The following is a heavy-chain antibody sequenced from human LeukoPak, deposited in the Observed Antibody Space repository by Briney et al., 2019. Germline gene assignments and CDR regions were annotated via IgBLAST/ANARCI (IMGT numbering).Heavy chain of an antibody. D-gene: IGHD5-18*01. CDR1: GYTFTGYY. V-gene: IGHV1-2*02. J-gene: IGHJ4*02. Sequence: GASVTVSCKTSGYTFTGYYMHWVRQAPGQGLEWMGWINPNSGGKNYAQKFQGRVTMTRDTSISTAYMELSRLRSDDTATYYCAREIGGYSYVISADYWGQGSPVTVSS. CDR3: AREIGGYSYVISADY. CDR2: INPNSGGK.